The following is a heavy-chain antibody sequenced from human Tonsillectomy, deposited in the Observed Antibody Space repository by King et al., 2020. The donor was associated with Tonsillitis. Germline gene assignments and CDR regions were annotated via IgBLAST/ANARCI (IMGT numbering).Heavy chain of an antibody. CDR2: IKSKNKGGTA. CDR3: TADVPDTLRPIDY. CDR1: GFTFNNAW. Sequence: VQLVESGGDLVKPGGSLRLSCAASGFTFNNAWMNWVRQAPGKGLEWVGRIKSKNKGGTADYAAPVKGRFTISRDDSKTTVYLQMSSLKTEDSAVYYCTADVPDTLRPIDYWGQGTLVTVSS. V-gene: IGHV3-15*07. J-gene: IGHJ4*02. D-gene: IGHD5-12*01.